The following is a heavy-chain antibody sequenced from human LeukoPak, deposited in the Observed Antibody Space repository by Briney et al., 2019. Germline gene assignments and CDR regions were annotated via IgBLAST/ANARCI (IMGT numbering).Heavy chain of an antibody. J-gene: IGHJ3*02. D-gene: IGHD1-26*01. CDR3: ARSEVGATISYAFDI. CDR1: GFTFSSYG. CDR2: IWYDGSNK. V-gene: IGHV3-33*01. Sequence: GGSLRLSCAASGFTFSSYGMHWVRQAPGKGLEWVAVIWYDGSNKYYADSVKGRFTISRDNSKNTLYLQMNSLRAEDTAVYYCARSEVGATISYAFDIWGQGTMVTVSS.